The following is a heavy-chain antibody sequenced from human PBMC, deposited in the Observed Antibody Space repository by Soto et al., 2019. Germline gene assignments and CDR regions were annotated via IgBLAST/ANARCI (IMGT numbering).Heavy chain of an antibody. CDR1: GYRFKSCG. CDR3: ARDDYGGVGYFDY. V-gene: IGHV1-18*01. Sequence: GASAKVCWEACGYRFKSCGRRWVRQAPGQGLEWMGWISAYNGNTNYAQKLQGRVTMTTDTSTSTAYMELRSLRSDDTAVYYCARDDYGGVGYFDYWGQGTLVTVSS. CDR2: ISAYNGNT. J-gene: IGHJ4*02. D-gene: IGHD4-17*01.